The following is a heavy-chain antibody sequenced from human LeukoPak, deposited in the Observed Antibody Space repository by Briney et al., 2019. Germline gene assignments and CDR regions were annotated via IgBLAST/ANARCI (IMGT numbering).Heavy chain of an antibody. CDR3: ARGRCTGGVCWRRYYFDY. D-gene: IGHD2-8*02. Sequence: ASVKVSCMASGYTFTSYDINWVRQATGQGLEWMGWMSPNSGNTGYAQKFQGRVTMTRNTSISTAYMELSSLRSEDTAVYYCARGRCTGGVCWRRYYFDYWGQGTLVTVSS. V-gene: IGHV1-8*01. CDR2: MSPNSGNT. J-gene: IGHJ4*02. CDR1: GYTFTSYD.